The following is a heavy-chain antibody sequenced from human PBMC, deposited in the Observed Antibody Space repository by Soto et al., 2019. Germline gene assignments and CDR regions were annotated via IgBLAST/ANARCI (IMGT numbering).Heavy chain of an antibody. J-gene: IGHJ4*02. CDR3: ARVDTAMVMFNY. V-gene: IGHV4-30-4*01. CDR2: TYYSGST. D-gene: IGHD5-18*01. Sequence: PSETLSLTCTVSGGSISSGDYYWSWIRQPPGKGLEWIGYTYYSGSTYYNPSLKSRVTISVDTSKNQFSLKLSSVTAADTAVYYCARVDTAMVMFNYWGQGTLVTVSS. CDR1: GGSISSGDYY.